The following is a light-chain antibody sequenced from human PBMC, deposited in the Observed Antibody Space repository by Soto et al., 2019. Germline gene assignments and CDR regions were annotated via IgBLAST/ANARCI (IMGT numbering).Light chain of an antibody. J-gene: IGKJ3*01. Sequence: DIVMTQSPDSLAVSLGERATINCKSSQSVLYTSMNKNYLAWYQQKPGQPPKLLIYWASTRESGVPDRCSGSASGTDFTLTISSLQAEDVAVYYCQQYYSTPFTFGPGTKVDI. V-gene: IGKV4-1*01. CDR1: QSVLYTSMNKNY. CDR2: WAS. CDR3: QQYYSTPFT.